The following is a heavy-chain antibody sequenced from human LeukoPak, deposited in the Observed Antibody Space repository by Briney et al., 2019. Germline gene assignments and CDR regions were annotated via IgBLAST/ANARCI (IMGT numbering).Heavy chain of an antibody. CDR1: GYTFTGYY. Sequence: ASVKVSCKASGYTFTGYYMHWVRQAPGQGLEWMGWINPNSGGTNYAQKFQGRVTMTRDTSISTAYMELSRLRSDDTAVYYCARISSRAVAGMEDYWGQGTLVTVSS. J-gene: IGHJ4*02. CDR3: ARISSRAVAGMEDY. CDR2: INPNSGGT. D-gene: IGHD6-19*01. V-gene: IGHV1-2*02.